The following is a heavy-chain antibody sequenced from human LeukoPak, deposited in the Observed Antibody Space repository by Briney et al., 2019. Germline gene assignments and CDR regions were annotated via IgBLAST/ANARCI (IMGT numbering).Heavy chain of an antibody. CDR1: GYTFTDYY. V-gene: IGHV1-2*06. J-gene: IGHJ4*02. D-gene: IGHD4-17*01. CDR2: IRPNSGGT. Sequence: SVKVSYKASGYTFTDYYVHWVRQAPGQGLELMERIRPNSGGTNYSQKFRGRLTVTRDRSISTEYMDLGGLRSDDTAVYYCAKNRAGDYADYWGQGTLVTVSS. CDR3: AKNRAGDYADY.